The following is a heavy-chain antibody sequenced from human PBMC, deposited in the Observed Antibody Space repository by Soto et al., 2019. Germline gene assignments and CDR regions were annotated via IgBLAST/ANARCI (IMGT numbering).Heavy chain of an antibody. V-gene: IGHV3-30-3*01. CDR2: ISYDGSNK. CDR3: ARINTAGDYYYYYGMDV. CDR1: GFTFSSYA. Sequence: QVQLVESGGGVVQPGRSLRLSCAASGFTFSSYAMHWVRQAPGKGLEWVAVISYDGSNKYYADSVKGRFTISRDNSKNTLYLQMNSLRAEDTAVYYCARINTAGDYYYYYGMDVWGKGTTVTVSS. J-gene: IGHJ6*04. D-gene: IGHD5-18*01.